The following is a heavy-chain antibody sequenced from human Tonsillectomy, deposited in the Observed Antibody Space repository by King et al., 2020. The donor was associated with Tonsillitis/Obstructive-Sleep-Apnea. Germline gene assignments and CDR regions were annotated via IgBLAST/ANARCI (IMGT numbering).Heavy chain of an antibody. D-gene: IGHD3-3*01. CDR2: INPNSGGT. CDR1: GYTFTGYY. J-gene: IGHJ5*02. V-gene: IGHV1-2*02. CDR3: ARAGRLRFLEWLPGANWFDP. Sequence: VQLVQSGAEVKKPGASVKVSCKASGYTFTGYYMHWVRQAPGQGLEWMGWINPNSGGTNYAQTFQGRVTMTRDTSISTAYMELSRLRSDDTAVYYCARAGRLRFLEWLPGANWFDPWGQGTLVTVSS.